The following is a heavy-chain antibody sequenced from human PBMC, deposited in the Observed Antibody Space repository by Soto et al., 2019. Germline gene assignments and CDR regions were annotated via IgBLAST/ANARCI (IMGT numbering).Heavy chain of an antibody. CDR3: ARSLHGDYSRTDV. J-gene: IGHJ6*04. CDR1: GYSFTSYC. Sequence: PGESLKISCKGSGYSFTSYCIGWVRQMPGKGLEWMGIIYPGDSDTRYSPSFQGQVTISADKSISTAYLQWSSLKASDTAMYYCARSLHGDYSRTDVWGKGTTVTVSS. D-gene: IGHD4-17*01. V-gene: IGHV5-51*01. CDR2: IYPGDSDT.